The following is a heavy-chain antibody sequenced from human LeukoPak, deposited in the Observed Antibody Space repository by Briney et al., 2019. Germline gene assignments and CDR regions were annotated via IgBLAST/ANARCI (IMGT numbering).Heavy chain of an antibody. CDR2: IWYDGSKE. J-gene: IGHJ4*02. Sequence: GGSLRLSCAASGFTFTTFGFHWVRQAPGKGLGWVAVIWYDGSKEYYADSVKGRFTISRDNSKNTVFLQMNSLRAEDTAVYYCARDYNWYFDCWGQGTLVTVSS. V-gene: IGHV3-33*01. CDR1: GFTFTTFG. D-gene: IGHD1-20*01. CDR3: ARDYNWYFDC.